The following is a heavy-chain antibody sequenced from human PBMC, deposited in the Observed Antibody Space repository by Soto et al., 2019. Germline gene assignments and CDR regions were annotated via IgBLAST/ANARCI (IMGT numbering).Heavy chain of an antibody. D-gene: IGHD5-12*01. J-gene: IGHJ6*02. CDR2: TYYRSKWYN. CDR1: GDSVSSNSAA. CDR3: ARSPTFPTMYHYYGMDV. V-gene: IGHV6-1*01. Sequence: SQTLSLTCAISGDSVSSNSAAWNWIRQSPSRGLEWLGRTYYRSKWYNDYAVSVKSRITINPDTSKNQFSLQLNSVTPEDTAVHYCARSPTFPTMYHYYGMDVWGQGATVTVSS.